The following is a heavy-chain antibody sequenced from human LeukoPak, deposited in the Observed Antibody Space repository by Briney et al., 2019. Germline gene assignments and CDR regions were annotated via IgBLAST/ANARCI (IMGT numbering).Heavy chain of an antibody. Sequence: GGSLRLSCAASGFTFDDYGMTWVRQAPGKGLEWVSGINWNGGSTGYADSVKGRFTISRDNAQNPLYLQMNSLRAEDTALYYCARVASNYDFDYWGQGTLVTVSS. D-gene: IGHD4-11*01. J-gene: IGHJ4*02. CDR3: ARVASNYDFDY. CDR1: GFTFDDYG. V-gene: IGHV3-20*04. CDR2: INWNGGST.